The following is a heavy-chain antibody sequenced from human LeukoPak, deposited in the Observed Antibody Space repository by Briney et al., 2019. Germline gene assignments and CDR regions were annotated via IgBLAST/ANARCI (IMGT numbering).Heavy chain of an antibody. CDR3: AKRGVVIRVILVGFHKEAYSFDS. V-gene: IGHV3-23*01. CDR2: LIDRGGRK. Sequence: PGGSLRHSCVVSGLNLSKYVVNWVRQAPGRRREWVAGLIDRGGRKKYAESVKGRFTISRDNLKSTLYLPRNSLSAEDAAVYFCAKRGVVIRVILVGFHKEAYSFDSWGQGALVTVSS. J-gene: IGHJ4*02. CDR1: GLNLSKYV. D-gene: IGHD3-22*01.